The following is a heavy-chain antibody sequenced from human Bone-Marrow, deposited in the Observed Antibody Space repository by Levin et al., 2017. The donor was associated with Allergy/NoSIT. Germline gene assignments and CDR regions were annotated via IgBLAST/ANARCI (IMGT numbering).Heavy chain of an antibody. V-gene: IGHV3-74*01. J-gene: IGHJ4*02. D-gene: IGHD2/OR15-2a*01. Sequence: AGGSLRLSCAASGLTFVNYWMHWVRQAPGEGLVWLCRVNSDGSDTVYADSVKGRLTISRDNAKDTLYLQMSSLRAEDTAVYYCATGGNQYYDYWGQGTLVTVSS. CDR3: ATGGNQYYDY. CDR1: GLTFVNYW. CDR2: VNSDGSDT.